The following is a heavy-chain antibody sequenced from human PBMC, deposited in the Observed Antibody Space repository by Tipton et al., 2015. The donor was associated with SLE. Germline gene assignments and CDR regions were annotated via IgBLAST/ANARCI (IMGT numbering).Heavy chain of an antibody. J-gene: IGHJ4*02. V-gene: IGHV3-9*01. Sequence: AVSGFTFDDYAMHWVRQAPGKGLEWVSGISWNSGSIGYADSVKGRFTISRDNAKNSLYLQMNSLRAEDTALYYCAKGSRGYSGYDPWGLDYWGQGTLVTVSS. CDR2: ISWNSGSI. D-gene: IGHD5-12*01. CDR3: AKGSRGYSGYDPWGLDY. CDR1: GFTFDDYA.